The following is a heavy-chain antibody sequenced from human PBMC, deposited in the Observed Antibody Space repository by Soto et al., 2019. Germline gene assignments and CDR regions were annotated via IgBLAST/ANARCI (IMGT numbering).Heavy chain of an antibody. D-gene: IGHD3-22*01. Sequence: GASVKVSCKVSGYTLTELSMHWVRQAPGKGLEWMGGFDPEDGETIYAQKFQGRVTMTEDTSTDTAYMELSSLRSEDTAVYYCPTTGRVYYDSSGYYYSWGQGTLVTVSS. J-gene: IGHJ1*01. CDR2: FDPEDGET. V-gene: IGHV1-24*01. CDR1: GYTLTELS. CDR3: PTTGRVYYDSSGYYYS.